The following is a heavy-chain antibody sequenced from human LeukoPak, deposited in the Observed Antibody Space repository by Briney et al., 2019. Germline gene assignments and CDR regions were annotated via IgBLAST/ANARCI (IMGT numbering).Heavy chain of an antibody. CDR3: ARRVGGSYYGDYFDY. Sequence: PSETLSLTCTVSGGSISGYYWSWIRQPPGKGLEWIGYIYYSGSTNYNPSLKSRVTISVDTSKNQFSLKLSSVTAADTAVYYCARRVGGSYYGDYFDYWGQGTLVTVSS. CDR2: IYYSGST. V-gene: IGHV4-59*08. D-gene: IGHD1-26*01. J-gene: IGHJ4*02. CDR1: GGSISGYY.